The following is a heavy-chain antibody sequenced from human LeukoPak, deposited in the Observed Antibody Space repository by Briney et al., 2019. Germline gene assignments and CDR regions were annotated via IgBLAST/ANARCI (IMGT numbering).Heavy chain of an antibody. CDR2: ISSDGSDK. J-gene: IGHJ4*02. Sequence: GGSLRLSCAASGFTFSYYAMHWVRQAPGKGLEWVAFISSDGSDKYYADSMKGRFTISRDNSKNTLYLQMKSLRAEDTAIYYCAKSGRGVVAAARIDSWGQGTLVTVSS. V-gene: IGHV3-30-3*02. CDR3: AKSGRGVVAAARIDS. CDR1: GFTFSYYA. D-gene: IGHD2-15*01.